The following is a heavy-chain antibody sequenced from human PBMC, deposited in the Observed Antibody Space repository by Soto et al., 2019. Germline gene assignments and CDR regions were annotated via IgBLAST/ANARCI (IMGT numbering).Heavy chain of an antibody. D-gene: IGHD6-6*01. J-gene: IGHJ4*02. CDR3: XXRXSSSTFDY. CDR1: GFTFSSYA. V-gene: IGHV3-23*01. Sequence: EVQLLESGGGLVQPGESLRLSCAASGFTFSSYAMSWVRQAPGKGLEWVSVISGSDDSTYYADSVKGRFTISRDNSKNTLYLQMNSLRAEDTAVYXXXXRXSSSTFDYWGQGTLVTVSS. CDR2: ISGSDDST.